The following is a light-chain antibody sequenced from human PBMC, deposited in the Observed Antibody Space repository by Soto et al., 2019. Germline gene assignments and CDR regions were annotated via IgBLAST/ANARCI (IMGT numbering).Light chain of an antibody. J-gene: IGKJ4*01. Sequence: EIVMTQSPATLSVSPGERATLCCRASQSVSSNLAWYQQKPGQAPRLLIYGASTRDTGIPARFSGSGSGTEFTLTISSLRSEDFAVYYCQQYNNWPLTFGGGTKVEIK. CDR2: GAS. CDR3: QQYNNWPLT. CDR1: QSVSSN. V-gene: IGKV3-15*01.